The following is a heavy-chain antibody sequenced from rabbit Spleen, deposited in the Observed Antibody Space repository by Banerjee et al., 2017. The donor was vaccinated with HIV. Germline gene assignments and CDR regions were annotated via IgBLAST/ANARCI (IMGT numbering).Heavy chain of an antibody. Sequence: QSVEESGGRLVTPGTPLTLTCTVSGFSLSRYWMSWVRQAPGEGLEWIGIINSDTTTYATWAKGRFAVSKTSTTVDLKITSPTTEDSATYFCARVFLGNYYGMDLWGPGTLVTVS. J-gene: IGHJ6*01. CDR3: ARVFLGNYYGMDL. CDR2: INSDTT. CDR1: GFSLSRYW. V-gene: IGHV1S69*01. D-gene: IGHD4-2*01.